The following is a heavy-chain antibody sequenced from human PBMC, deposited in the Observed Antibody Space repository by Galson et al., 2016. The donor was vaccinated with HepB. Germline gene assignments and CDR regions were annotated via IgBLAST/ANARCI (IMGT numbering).Heavy chain of an antibody. CDR1: GFTFSSYA. V-gene: IGHV3-30-3*01. CDR3: VREAYEEQWLVHDY. Sequence: SLRLSCAASGFTFSSYAMHWVRQAPGKGLEWVAIISYDGNNKYYADSVKGRFTISRDNSKNTLFLQMNSLRAEDTAVYYWVREAYEEQWLVHDYWGQGTLVTVSS. D-gene: IGHD6-19*01. CDR2: ISYDGNNK. J-gene: IGHJ4*02.